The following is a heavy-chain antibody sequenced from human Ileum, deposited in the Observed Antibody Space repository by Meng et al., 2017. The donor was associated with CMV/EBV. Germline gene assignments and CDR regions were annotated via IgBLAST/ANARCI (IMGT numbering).Heavy chain of an antibody. J-gene: IGHJ1*01. D-gene: IGHD2-8*01. CDR1: GFTFSSYA. V-gene: IGHV3-23*01. CDR3: AKSTVLMVYAMTEYFQH. Sequence: GESLKISCAASGFTFSSYAMSWVRQAPGKGLEWVSAISGSGGSTYYADSVKGRFTISRDNSKNTLYLQMNSLRAEDTAVYYCAKSTVLMVYAMTEYFQHWGQGTLVTVSS. CDR2: ISGSGGST.